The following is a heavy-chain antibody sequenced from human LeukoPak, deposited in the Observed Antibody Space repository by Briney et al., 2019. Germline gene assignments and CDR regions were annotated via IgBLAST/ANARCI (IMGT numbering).Heavy chain of an antibody. Sequence: QPGGSLRLSCAASGFTFSSYAMTWVRQAPGKGLEWVSAISGSGYSTYYADSVKGRFTISRDNSKNTLYLQMNSLRAEDTAVYYCAKDSITIFGVVLRYWGQGTLVTVSS. CDR2: ISGSGYST. CDR1: GFTFSSYA. V-gene: IGHV3-23*01. CDR3: AKDSITIFGVVLRY. J-gene: IGHJ4*02. D-gene: IGHD3-3*01.